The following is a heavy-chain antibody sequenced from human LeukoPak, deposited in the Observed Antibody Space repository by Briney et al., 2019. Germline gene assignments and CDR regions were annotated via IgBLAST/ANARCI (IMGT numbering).Heavy chain of an antibody. D-gene: IGHD5-18*01. Sequence: GGSLRLSCAASDFTFNSYWMMWVRQAPGKGLEWVTSIKYDGSEKYDVDSVKGRFTNSRDNAKNSLYLEMNSLRAEDTAVYYCVRGFSYGTDYFDYWGQGTMVTVSS. V-gene: IGHV3-7*01. CDR3: VRGFSYGTDYFDY. CDR1: DFTFNSYW. CDR2: IKYDGSEK. J-gene: IGHJ4*02.